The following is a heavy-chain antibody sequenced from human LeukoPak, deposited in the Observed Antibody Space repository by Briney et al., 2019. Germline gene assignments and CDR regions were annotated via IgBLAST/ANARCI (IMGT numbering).Heavy chain of an antibody. Sequence: PGGSLRLSCAASAFTFSSYWMHWVRQAPGKGLEWVAVISYDGSNKYYADSVKGRFTISRDNSKNTLYLQMNSLRAEDTAVYYCAKSIAKHSSGWYGDHWGQGTLVTVSS. V-gene: IGHV3-30*18. CDR1: AFTFSSYW. D-gene: IGHD6-19*01. CDR2: ISYDGSNK. CDR3: AKSIAKHSSGWYGDH. J-gene: IGHJ4*02.